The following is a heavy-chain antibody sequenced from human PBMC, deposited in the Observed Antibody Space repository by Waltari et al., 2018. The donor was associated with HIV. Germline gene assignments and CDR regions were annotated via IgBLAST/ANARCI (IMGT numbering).Heavy chain of an antibody. CDR1: GYTLTSFG. D-gene: IGHD6-6*01. Sequence: QVQLVQSGAAVKATGASVKVSCKASGYTLTSFGLRWVRAAPGQGLEWMGWFSAYNGNTDYAQKLQGRVTMTTDTSTSTAYMELRSLKSDDTAVYYCARVAYSTSTNWFDPWGQGTLVTVSS. V-gene: IGHV1-18*01. CDR3: ARVAYSTSTNWFDP. CDR2: FSAYNGNT. J-gene: IGHJ5*02.